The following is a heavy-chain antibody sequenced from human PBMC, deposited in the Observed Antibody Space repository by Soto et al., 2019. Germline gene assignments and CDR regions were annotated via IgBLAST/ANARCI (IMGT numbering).Heavy chain of an antibody. D-gene: IGHD3-10*01. CDR3: AGGGVRGVITRTRDYYGMDV. CDR1: GYSFTSYW. V-gene: IGHV5-51*01. J-gene: IGHJ6*02. Sequence: PGESLKISCKGSGYSFTSYWIGWVRQMPGKGLEWMGIIYPGDSDTRYSPSFQGQVTIPADKSISTAYLQWSSLKASDTAMYYCAGGGVRGVITRTRDYYGMDVWGQGTTVTV. CDR2: IYPGDSDT.